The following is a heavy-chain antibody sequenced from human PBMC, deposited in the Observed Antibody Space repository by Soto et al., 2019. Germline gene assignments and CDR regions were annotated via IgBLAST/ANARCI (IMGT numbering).Heavy chain of an antibody. J-gene: IGHJ4*02. CDR1: GFTFSSYA. Sequence: GGSLRLSCAASGFTFSSYAMHWVRQAPGKGLEWVAVISYDGSNKYYADSVKGRFTISRDNSKNTLYLQMNSLRAEDTAVYYCARETVVAATRIFDYWGQGTLVTVSS. CDR2: ISYDGSNK. CDR3: ARETVVAATRIFDY. D-gene: IGHD2-15*01. V-gene: IGHV3-30-3*01.